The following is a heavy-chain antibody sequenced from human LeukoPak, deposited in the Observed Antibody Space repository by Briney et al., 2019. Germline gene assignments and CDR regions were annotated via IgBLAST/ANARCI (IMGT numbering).Heavy chain of an antibody. CDR2: VSYDGDNE. Sequence: PGGSLRLSCTASEFTFSSYAMHWIRRAPGKGLEWVALVSYDGDNEYYADSVKGRFTISRDNAKNSLYLQMNSLRVEDTAVYYCARDPKGPANGALKPTDYWGQGTLVTVSS. J-gene: IGHJ4*02. CDR1: EFTFSSYA. D-gene: IGHD2-2*01. V-gene: IGHV3-30-3*01. CDR3: ARDPKGPANGALKPTDY.